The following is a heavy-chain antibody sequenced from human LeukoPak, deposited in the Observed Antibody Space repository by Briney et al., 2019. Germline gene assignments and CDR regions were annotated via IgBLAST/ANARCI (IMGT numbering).Heavy chain of an antibody. CDR3: ARDQNHYVWGAYRYNPFDY. Sequence: GGSLRLSCAASGFTFSSYEMNWVRQAPGQGLEWISYISSSGTIYYADSVKGRFTISRDNAKNSLYLEMYSLRDEDTAVYYCARDQNHYVWGAYRYNPFDYWGQGTLVTVPS. D-gene: IGHD3-16*02. CDR2: ISSSGTI. V-gene: IGHV3-48*03. CDR1: GFTFSSYE. J-gene: IGHJ4*02.